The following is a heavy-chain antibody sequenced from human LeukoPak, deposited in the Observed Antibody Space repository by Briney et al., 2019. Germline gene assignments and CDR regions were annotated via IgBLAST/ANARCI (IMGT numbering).Heavy chain of an antibody. J-gene: IGHJ4*02. Sequence: ASVKVSCKASGYTFTSYDINWVRQATGQGLEWMGWMNPNSGNTGYAQKFQGRVTMTRNTSISTAYMGLSSLRSEDTAVYYCAKEGSGEFHFDNWGQGTLVTVSS. V-gene: IGHV1-8*01. CDR3: AKEGSGEFHFDN. D-gene: IGHD3-10*01. CDR2: MNPNSGNT. CDR1: GYTFTSYD.